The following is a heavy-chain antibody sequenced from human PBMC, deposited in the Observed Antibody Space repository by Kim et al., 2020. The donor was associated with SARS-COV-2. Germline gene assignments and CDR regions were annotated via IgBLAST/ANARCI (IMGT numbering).Heavy chain of an antibody. Sequence: GGSLRLSCAASGFTFSSYAMSWVRQAPGKGLEWVSAISFSGGSTYYADSVKGRFTISRDNSKNTLYLQMNSLRAEDTAVYYCAKDLGDGYNSDAFDIWGQVTMVTVSS. J-gene: IGHJ3*02. CDR3: AKDLGDGYNSDAFDI. V-gene: IGHV3-23*01. CDR1: GFTFSSYA. CDR2: ISFSGGST. D-gene: IGHD5-12*01.